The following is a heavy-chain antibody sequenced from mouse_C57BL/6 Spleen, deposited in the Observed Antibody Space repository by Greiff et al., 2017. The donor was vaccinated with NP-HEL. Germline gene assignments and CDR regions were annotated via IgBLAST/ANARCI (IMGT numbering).Heavy chain of an antibody. J-gene: IGHJ1*03. V-gene: IGHV1-22*01. CDR2: INPNNGGT. CDR1: GYTFTDYN. D-gene: IGHD4-1*02. Sequence: VHVKQSGPELVKPGASVKMSCKASGYTFTDYNMHWVKQSHGKSLEWIGYINPNNGGTSYNQKFKGKATLTVNKSSSTAYMELRSLTSEDSAVYYCARSNWDRYFDVWGTGTTVTVSS. CDR3: ARSNWDRYFDV.